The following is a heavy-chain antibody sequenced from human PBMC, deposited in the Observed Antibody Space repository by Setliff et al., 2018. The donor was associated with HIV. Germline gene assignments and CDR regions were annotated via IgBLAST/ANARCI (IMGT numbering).Heavy chain of an antibody. CDR3: ATIDGRWAPPQYYFDS. J-gene: IGHJ4*02. D-gene: IGHD1-26*01. V-gene: IGHV4-59*08. CDR2: IYKSGST. Sequence: SETLSLTCTVSGGSISTYHWSWIRQPPGKGLEWIGYIYKSGSTNYSPSLKSRVTISPGTSKNHFSLRLTSVTAADSAIYYCATIDGRWAPPQYYFDSWGLGTLVTVSS. CDR1: GGSISTYH.